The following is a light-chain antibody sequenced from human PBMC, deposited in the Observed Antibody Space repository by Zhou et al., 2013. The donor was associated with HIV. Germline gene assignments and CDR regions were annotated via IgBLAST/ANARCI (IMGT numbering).Light chain of an antibody. CDR2: GAS. CDR3: QKYNSAPRT. V-gene: IGKV1-27*01. CDR1: QDISTY. Sequence: DIQMTQSPSSLSASVGDRVTITCRASQDISTYLGWYQQKPGKVPKLLIYGASTLQSGVPSRFSGSGSGTDFTLTISSLQPEDVATYYCQKYNSAPRTFGQGTTVEIK. J-gene: IGKJ1*01.